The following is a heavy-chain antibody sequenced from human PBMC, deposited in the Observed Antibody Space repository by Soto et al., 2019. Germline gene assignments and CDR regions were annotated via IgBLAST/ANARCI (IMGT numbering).Heavy chain of an antibody. CDR1: GYTFTGYY. D-gene: IGHD6-13*01. CDR2: INPNSGGT. J-gene: IGHJ4*02. Sequence: ASVEVSCKASGYTFTGYYMHWVRQAPGQGLEWMGWINPNSGGTNYAQKFQGRVTMTRDTSISTAYMELSRLRSDDTAVYYCARDEGIAAAGTEYYFDYWGQGTLVTVSS. CDR3: ARDEGIAAAGTEYYFDY. V-gene: IGHV1-2*02.